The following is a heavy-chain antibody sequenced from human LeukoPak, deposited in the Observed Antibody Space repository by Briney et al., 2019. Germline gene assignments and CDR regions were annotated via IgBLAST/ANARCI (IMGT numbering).Heavy chain of an antibody. CDR1: GGSLSSGGYY. CDR2: IYSSGST. Sequence: PSQTLSLTCTVSGGSLSSGGYYWSWIRQHPGKGLEWIGYIYSSGSTYYNPSLKSRVTILVDTSKNQFSLMLSSVTAADTAVCYCARSPWGFDWLLNEFDPWGQGTLVTVSS. CDR3: ARSPWGFDWLLNEFDP. V-gene: IGHV4-31*03. J-gene: IGHJ5*02. D-gene: IGHD3-9*01.